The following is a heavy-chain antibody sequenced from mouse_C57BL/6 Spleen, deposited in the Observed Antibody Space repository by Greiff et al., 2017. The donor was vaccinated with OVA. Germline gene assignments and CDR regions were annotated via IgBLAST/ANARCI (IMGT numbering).Heavy chain of an antibody. D-gene: IGHD1-1*01. V-gene: IGHV1-74*01. Sequence: QVHVKQSGAELVKPGASVKVSCKASGYTFTSYWMHWVKQRPGQGLEWIGRIHPSDSDTNYNQKFKGKATLTVDKSSSTAYMQLSSLTSEDSAVYYCAIEDFTTVVATYWYFDVWGTGTTVTVSS. CDR1: GYTFTSYW. CDR3: AIEDFTTVVATYWYFDV. CDR2: IHPSDSDT. J-gene: IGHJ1*03.